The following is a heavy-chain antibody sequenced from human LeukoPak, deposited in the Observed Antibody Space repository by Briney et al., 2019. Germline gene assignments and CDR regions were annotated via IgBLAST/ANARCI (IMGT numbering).Heavy chain of an antibody. D-gene: IGHD4-23*01. V-gene: IGHV1-69*04. CDR2: SIPVLAIA. J-gene: IGHJ3*02. CDR1: GGTFSSNA. Sequence: SVKVSCKASGGTFSSNAISWVRQAPGQGLEWMGRSIPVLAIANYAQTIQGRVTITADKSTSTAYMELSSLRSDDTAVYYCASSRPRDYGGNSGDAFDIWGQGTMVTVSS. CDR3: ASSRPRDYGGNSGDAFDI.